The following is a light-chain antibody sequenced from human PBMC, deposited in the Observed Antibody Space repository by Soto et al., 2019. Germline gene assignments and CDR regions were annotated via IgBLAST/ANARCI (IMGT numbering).Light chain of an antibody. CDR3: QHYNNWPIT. J-gene: IGKJ5*01. CDR2: GAS. V-gene: IGKV3D-15*01. CDR1: QSVSSR. Sequence: EIVLTHSPGTLSLSPWEIATLSCRASQSVSSRLAWYQQRPGQAPRLLISGASSRATGIPDRFSGSGSGTDFTLTISSLQAADFAVYHCQHYNNWPITFGQGTRLEIK.